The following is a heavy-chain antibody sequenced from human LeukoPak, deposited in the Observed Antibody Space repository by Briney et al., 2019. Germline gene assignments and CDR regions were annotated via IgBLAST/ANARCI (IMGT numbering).Heavy chain of an antibody. CDR2: ISYDGSNK. CDR3: ARDLSGSLDY. D-gene: IGHD1-26*01. CDR1: GFXFSSYG. J-gene: IGHJ4*02. V-gene: IGHV3-30*03. Sequence: GGSLRLSCAASGFXFSSYGMHWVRQAPGKGLEWVAVISYDGSNKYYAGSVKGRFTISRDNAKNSLYLQMNSLRAEDTAVYYCARDLSGSLDYWGQGTLVTVSS.